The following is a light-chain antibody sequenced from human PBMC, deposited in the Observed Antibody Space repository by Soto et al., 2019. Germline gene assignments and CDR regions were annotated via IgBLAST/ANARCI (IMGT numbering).Light chain of an antibody. J-gene: IGLJ2*01. V-gene: IGLV2-14*01. CDR3: SSCTSSNTVV. CDR1: ISDVGGYNY. CDR2: EVD. Sequence: QSVLTQPASVSGSPGQSITISCTGTISDVGGYNYVSWYQQHPGKAPKLMIHEVDSRPSGVSNRFSGSKSGNTASLTISGLQAEDEADYYCSSCTSSNTVVFGGGTQLTVL.